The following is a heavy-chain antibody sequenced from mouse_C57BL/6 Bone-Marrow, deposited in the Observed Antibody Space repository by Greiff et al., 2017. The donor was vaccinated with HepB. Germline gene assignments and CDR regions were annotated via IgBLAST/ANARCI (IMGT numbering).Heavy chain of an antibody. Sequence: EVHLVESGGDLVKPGGSLKLSCAASGFTFSSYGMSWVRPTPDKRLEWVATISSGGSYTYYPDSVKGRFTISRDNAKNTLYLQMSSLKSEDTAMYYGARQEGNYVNYCDYWGQGTTLTVSS. CDR3: ARQEGNYVNYCDY. J-gene: IGHJ2*01. D-gene: IGHD2-1*01. CDR1: GFTFSSYG. V-gene: IGHV5-6*01. CDR2: ISSGGSYT.